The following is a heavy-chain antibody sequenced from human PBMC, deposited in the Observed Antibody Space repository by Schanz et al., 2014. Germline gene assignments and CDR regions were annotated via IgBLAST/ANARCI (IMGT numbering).Heavy chain of an antibody. Sequence: EVQLVQSGGGLVQPGGSLRLSCAASGFTFSSHWMHWVRQDPGKGLVWVSSISSGGGSTYYADSVKGRFTISRDNAKNSLFLQMNSLRAEDTAVYYCVRDSFFAFDYWGQGTLVTVSS. CDR3: VRDSFFAFDY. D-gene: IGHD3-3*01. J-gene: IGHJ4*02. CDR1: GFTFSSHW. V-gene: IGHV3-74*01. CDR2: ISSGGGST.